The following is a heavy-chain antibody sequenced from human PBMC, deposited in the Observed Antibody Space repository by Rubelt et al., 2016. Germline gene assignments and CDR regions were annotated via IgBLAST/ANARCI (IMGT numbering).Heavy chain of an antibody. Sequence: QVQLQESGPGLVKPSGTLSLTCAVSGGSISSSNWWSWVRQPPGKWLEWIGELNQSGDTTYNPSLKSRLTISVDTSKNQFSLKLSAVTAADTAVYYCARLDSNGDYFDYWGQGTLVTVSS. V-gene: IGHV4-4*02. CDR2: LNQSGDT. D-gene: IGHD3-9*01. CDR1: GGSISSSNW. CDR3: ARLDSNGDYFDY. J-gene: IGHJ4*02.